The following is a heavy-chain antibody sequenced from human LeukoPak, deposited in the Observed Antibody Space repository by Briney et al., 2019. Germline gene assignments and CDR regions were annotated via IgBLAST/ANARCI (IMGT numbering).Heavy chain of an antibody. Sequence: GGSLRLSCAASGFSFDDYDMSWVRQAPGKGLEWVSGINWNGGSTGYADSVKGRFTISRDNAKNSLYLQMSSLRAEDTALYYCAREEGGYFDYWGQGTLVTVSS. D-gene: IGHD3-16*01. CDR2: INWNGGST. J-gene: IGHJ4*02. V-gene: IGHV3-20*04. CDR3: AREEGGYFDY. CDR1: GFSFDDYD.